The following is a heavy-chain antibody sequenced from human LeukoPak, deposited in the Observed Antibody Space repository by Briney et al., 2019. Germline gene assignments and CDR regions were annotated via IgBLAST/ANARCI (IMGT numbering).Heavy chain of an antibody. D-gene: IGHD3-10*01. CDR2: IYYSGST. Sequence: SETLSLTCTVSGGSISSYYWSWIRQPPGKGLEWIGYIYYSGSTNYNPSLKSRVTISVDTSKNQFSLKLSSVTAADTAVYYCARDSVRGVHWYGMDVWGQGTTVTVS. V-gene: IGHV4-59*01. J-gene: IGHJ6*02. CDR3: ARDSVRGVHWYGMDV. CDR1: GGSISSYY.